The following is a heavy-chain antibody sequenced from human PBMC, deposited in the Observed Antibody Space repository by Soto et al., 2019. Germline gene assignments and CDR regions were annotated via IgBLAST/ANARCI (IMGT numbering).Heavy chain of an antibody. D-gene: IGHD2-21*02. V-gene: IGHV1-2*04. CDR1: GYTFTGYY. J-gene: IGHJ4*02. Sequence: GASVKVSCKASGYTFTGYYMHWGRQAPGQGLEWMGWINPNSGGTNYAQKFQGWVTMTRDTSISTAYMELGRLRSDDTAVYYCARVTSDYYFDYWGQGTMVTVPS. CDR2: INPNSGGT. CDR3: ARVTSDYYFDY.